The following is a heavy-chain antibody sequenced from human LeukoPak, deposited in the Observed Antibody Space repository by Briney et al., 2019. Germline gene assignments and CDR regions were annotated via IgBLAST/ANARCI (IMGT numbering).Heavy chain of an antibody. Sequence: ASVKVSCKASGYTFTSYDINWVRQATGQGLEWMGWMNPNSGNTGYAQKFQGRVTITRNTSISTAYMELSSLRSEDTAVYYCARALLAVAPYYYYYMDVWGKGTTVTVSS. V-gene: IGHV1-8*03. CDR2: MNPNSGNT. CDR1: GYTFTSYD. CDR3: ARALLAVAPYYYYYMDV. J-gene: IGHJ6*03. D-gene: IGHD6-19*01.